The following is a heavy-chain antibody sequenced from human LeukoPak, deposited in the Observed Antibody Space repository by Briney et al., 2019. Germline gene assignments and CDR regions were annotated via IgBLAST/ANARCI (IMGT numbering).Heavy chain of an antibody. CDR3: AREGAMTTVSLGSWFDP. V-gene: IGHV4-4*07. CDR2: IYTSRST. CDR1: GGSISSYY. Sequence: KPSETLSLTCTVSGGSISSYYWSWIRQPAGKGLEWIGRIYTSRSTNYNPSLKSRVTMSVDTSKNQFSLKLSSVTAADTAVYYCAREGAMTTVSLGSWFDPWGQGTLVTVSS. J-gene: IGHJ5*02. D-gene: IGHD4-11*01.